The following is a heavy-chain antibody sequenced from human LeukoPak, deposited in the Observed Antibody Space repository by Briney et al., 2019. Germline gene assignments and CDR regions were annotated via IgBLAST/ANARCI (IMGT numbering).Heavy chain of an antibody. CDR3: AREYGNLTMVTNLDF. D-gene: IGHD4-17*01. V-gene: IGHV1-69*04. J-gene: IGHJ4*02. CDR2: IIPMLAIA. CDR1: GGTFSSSP. Sequence: ASVKVSCKASGGTFSSSPITWVRQARGQGLEWMGRIIPMLAIANYAQKFQGRVTITADKSTRTAYMELISLRSEDTAVYYCAREYGNLTMVTNLDFWGQGTLVTVSS.